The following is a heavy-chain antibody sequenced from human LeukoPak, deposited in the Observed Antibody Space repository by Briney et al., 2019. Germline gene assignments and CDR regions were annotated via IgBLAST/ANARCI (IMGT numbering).Heavy chain of an antibody. J-gene: IGHJ4*02. Sequence: GGSLRLSCAASGFTFSSYAMHWVRQAPGKGLEWVAVISYDGSNKYYADSVKGRFTISRDNSKNTLYLQMNSLRAEDTAVYYCARESITAYGSGIILGDYWDQGTLVTVSS. V-gene: IGHV3-30*04. CDR3: ARESITAYGSGIILGDY. CDR1: GFTFSSYA. CDR2: ISYDGSNK. D-gene: IGHD3-10*01.